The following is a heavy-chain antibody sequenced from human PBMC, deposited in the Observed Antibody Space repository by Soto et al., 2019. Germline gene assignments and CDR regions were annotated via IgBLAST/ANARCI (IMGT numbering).Heavy chain of an antibody. Sequence: GGSLRLSCAASGFTFTRYSMNWVRQAPGKGLEWVSSISSTTNYIYYGDSMKGRFTISRDNAKNSLYLEMNSLRAEDTAVYYCARQSEDLTSDFDYWGQGTLVTVSS. CDR1: GFTFTRYS. CDR2: ISSTTNYI. CDR3: ARQSEDLTSDFDY. J-gene: IGHJ4*02. V-gene: IGHV3-21*06.